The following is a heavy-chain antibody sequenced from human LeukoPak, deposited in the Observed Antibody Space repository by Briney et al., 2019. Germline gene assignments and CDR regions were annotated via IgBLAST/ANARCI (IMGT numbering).Heavy chain of an antibody. CDR3: ARDSTRFLECLFGY. CDR2: LNPNSGGT. D-gene: IGHD3-3*01. V-gene: IGHV1-2*02. J-gene: IGHJ4*02. CDR1: GYTFTLYY. Sequence: AXXKVSCKASGYTFTLYYIHWVRQAPGQGLEWMGWLNPNSGGTNYEQKFQGSVTMTRDTSISTAYLELNSLRSDDTAVYFCARDSTRFLECLFGYWGQGTLVTVSS.